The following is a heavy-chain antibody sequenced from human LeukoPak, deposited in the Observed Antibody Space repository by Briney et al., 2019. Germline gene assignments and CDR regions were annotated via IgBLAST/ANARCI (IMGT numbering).Heavy chain of an antibody. Sequence: SVKVSCKASGGTFSSYSITWVRQAPGQGLEWMGGIVPLFNTANYAQQFQGRVTITTDESTSTAYMELSSRRFEDTAMYYCARVDRYHYYLDVWGKGTTVTVSS. J-gene: IGHJ6*03. V-gene: IGHV1-69*05. CDR3: ARVDRYHYYLDV. CDR2: IVPLFNTA. CDR1: GGTFSSYS.